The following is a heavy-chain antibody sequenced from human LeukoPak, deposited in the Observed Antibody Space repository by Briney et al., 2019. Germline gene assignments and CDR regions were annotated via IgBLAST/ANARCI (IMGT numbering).Heavy chain of an antibody. CDR1: GGSITGYY. J-gene: IGHJ4*02. CDR2: VYSSGVG. CDR3: AREEFLHEIDSSGYFVY. Sequence: SETLSLTCTVSGGSITGYYWNWIRQPAGQGLEWLGRVYSSGVGNYNPSLTSRVAMSVDTSKDQFSLKLTSLTAADTAVYYCAREEFLHEIDSSGYFVYWGQGTLVTVSS. D-gene: IGHD3-22*01. V-gene: IGHV4-4*07.